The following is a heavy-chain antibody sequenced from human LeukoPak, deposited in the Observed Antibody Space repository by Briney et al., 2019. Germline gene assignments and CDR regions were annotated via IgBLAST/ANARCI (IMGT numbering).Heavy chain of an antibody. Sequence: GGSLRLSCAASGFTFSVYYMSWIRQAPGKGLEWVSYISSSSSTIYYADSVKGRFTISRDNAKNSLYLQMNSLRAEDTAVYYCARLDAVTTGYWGQGTLVTVSS. D-gene: IGHD4-17*01. CDR1: GFTFSVYY. J-gene: IGHJ4*02. V-gene: IGHV3-11*04. CDR2: ISSSSSTI. CDR3: ARLDAVTTGY.